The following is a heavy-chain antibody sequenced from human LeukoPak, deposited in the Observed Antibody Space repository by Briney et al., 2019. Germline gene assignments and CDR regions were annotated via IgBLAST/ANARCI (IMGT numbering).Heavy chain of an antibody. J-gene: IGHJ4*02. Sequence: GESLKISCKDSGYSFTSYWIGWVRQMPGKGLEWMGIIYPGDSDTRYSPSFQGQVTISADKSTSTAYLQWSSLKASDTAMYYCARPNGSGSYYKPFDYWGQGTLVTVSS. CDR1: GYSFTSYW. CDR3: ARPNGSGSYYKPFDY. CDR2: IYPGDSDT. V-gene: IGHV5-51*01. D-gene: IGHD3-10*01.